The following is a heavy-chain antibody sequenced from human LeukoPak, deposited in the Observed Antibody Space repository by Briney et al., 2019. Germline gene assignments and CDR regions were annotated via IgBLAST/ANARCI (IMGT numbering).Heavy chain of an antibody. V-gene: IGHV4-39*07. CDR1: GGSISGSSYY. CDR2: IYYSGST. D-gene: IGHD3-22*01. CDR3: ARDGYYDSSGYYFDY. J-gene: IGHJ4*02. Sequence: SETLSLTCTVSGGSISGSSYYWGWIRQPPGKGLEWIGSIYYSGSTYYNPSLKSRVTISVDTSKNQFSLKLSSVTAPDTAVYYCARDGYYDSSGYYFDYWGQGTLVTVSS.